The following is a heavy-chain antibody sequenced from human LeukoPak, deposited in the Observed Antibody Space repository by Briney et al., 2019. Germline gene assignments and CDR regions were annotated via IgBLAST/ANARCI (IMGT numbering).Heavy chain of an antibody. CDR2: IYYSGST. V-gene: IGHV4-39*07. D-gene: IGHD1-26*01. Sequence: PSETLSLTCTVSGGSISGRTSYWAWIRQPPGKGLEWIGSIYYSGSTYYNASLKSRVTISVVTSTNQFSLRLTSVTAADTALYYCARDGVGDTTGYFDSWGQGTLVTVSS. CDR1: GGSISGRTSY. CDR3: ARDGVGDTTGYFDS. J-gene: IGHJ4*02.